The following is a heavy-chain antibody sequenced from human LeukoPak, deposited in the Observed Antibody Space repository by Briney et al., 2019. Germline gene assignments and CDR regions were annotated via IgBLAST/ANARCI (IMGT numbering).Heavy chain of an antibody. D-gene: IGHD5-12*01. CDR2: ISSSSSYI. CDR1: GFTFSSYS. CDR3: ARGGHGGGYDIDY. J-gene: IGHJ4*02. V-gene: IGHV3-21*01. Sequence: GGSLRLPCAASGFTFSSYSMNWVRQAPGKGLEWVSSISSSSSYIYYADSVKGRFTISRDNAKNSLYLQMNSLRAEDTAVYYCARGGHGGGYDIDYWGQGTLVTVSS.